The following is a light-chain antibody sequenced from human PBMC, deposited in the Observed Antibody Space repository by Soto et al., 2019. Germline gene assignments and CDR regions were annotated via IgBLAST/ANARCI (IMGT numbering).Light chain of an antibody. V-gene: IGKV1-33*01. Sequence: DIQITQSPPSPAVSLGERVTIPLLACQDISNYLHWFQQKPGKAPQLLIFDVSNLQTGVPSRFSGGGSGTDFALTISSLEPEDIATYYCQQYDSLPLTFGQGTRLEIK. CDR2: DVS. CDR1: QDISNY. CDR3: QQYDSLPLT. J-gene: IGKJ5*01.